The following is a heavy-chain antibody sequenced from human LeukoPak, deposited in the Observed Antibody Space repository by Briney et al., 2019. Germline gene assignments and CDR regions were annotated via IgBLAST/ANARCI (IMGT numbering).Heavy chain of an antibody. CDR1: GFTFSSYG. V-gene: IGHV3-30*18. CDR2: ISYDGSNK. Sequence: QPGRSLRLSCAASGFTFSSYGMHWVRQAPGKGLEWVAVISYDGSNKYYADSVKGRFTISRDNSKNTLYLQMNSLRAEDTAVYYCAKDRVHYYDSSGYSDYWGQGTLVTASS. J-gene: IGHJ4*02. CDR3: AKDRVHYYDSSGYSDY. D-gene: IGHD3-22*01.